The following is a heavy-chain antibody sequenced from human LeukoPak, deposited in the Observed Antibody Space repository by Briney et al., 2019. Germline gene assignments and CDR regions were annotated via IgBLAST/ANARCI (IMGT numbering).Heavy chain of an antibody. J-gene: IGHJ6*03. V-gene: IGHV1-2*02. CDR1: GYTFTGYY. CDR2: INPNSGGT. D-gene: IGHD2-15*01. Sequence: ASVKVSCKASGYTFTGYYMHWVRQAPGQGLEWMGWINPNSGGTNYAQKFQGRVTMTRDTSISTAYMELSRLRSDDTAVYYCARGSVQRGYCSGGSYYSDFYYYYYYMDVRGKGTTVTISS. CDR3: ARGSVQRGYCSGGSYYSDFYYYYYYMDV.